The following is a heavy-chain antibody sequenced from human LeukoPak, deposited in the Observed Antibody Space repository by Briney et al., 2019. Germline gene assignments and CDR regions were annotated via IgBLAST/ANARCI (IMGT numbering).Heavy chain of an antibody. CDR1: GPSISSGDYY. Sequence: SQTLSLTCTVSGPSISSGDYYWSWIRQPPGRGLEWIGYDYHSGTTYYNPSLKSRVSVSVDTSKTQFSLNLTSVTAADTAIYYCARSGGYYYLYCYHGMDVWGQGTTVTVSS. V-gene: IGHV4-30-4*08. D-gene: IGHD3-10*01. J-gene: IGHJ6*02. CDR2: DYHSGTT. CDR3: ARSGGYYYLYCYHGMDV.